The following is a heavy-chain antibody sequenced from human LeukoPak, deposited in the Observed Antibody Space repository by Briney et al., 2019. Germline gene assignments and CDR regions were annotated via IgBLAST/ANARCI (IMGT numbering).Heavy chain of an antibody. J-gene: IGHJ4*02. CDR3: AKSHTYYYGSGSTVFDY. D-gene: IGHD3-10*01. V-gene: IGHV3-9*01. CDR1: GFDFSDFW. CDR2: ISWNSGGI. Sequence: PGGSRRLSCAAGGFDFSDFWMSWVRHTPGKGLEWVSGISWNSGGIGYADSVKGRFTISRDNAKNSLYLQMNSLRAEDTALYYCAKSHTYYYGSGSTVFDYWGQGTLVTVSS.